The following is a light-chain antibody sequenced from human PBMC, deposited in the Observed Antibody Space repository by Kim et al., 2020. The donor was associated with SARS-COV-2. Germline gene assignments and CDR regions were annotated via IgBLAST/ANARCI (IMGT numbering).Light chain of an antibody. CDR3: QHYNSYPLT. J-gene: IGKJ4*01. CDR1: QSISYW. Sequence: DIQMTQSPSTLSASVGDRVTITCRASQSISYWLAWYQQKAGKAPKLLIFKASSLQSGVPSRFSGSGSGTEFTLTISSPQPDDFATYYCQHYNSYPLTFGGGTKLEI. CDR2: KAS. V-gene: IGKV1-5*03.